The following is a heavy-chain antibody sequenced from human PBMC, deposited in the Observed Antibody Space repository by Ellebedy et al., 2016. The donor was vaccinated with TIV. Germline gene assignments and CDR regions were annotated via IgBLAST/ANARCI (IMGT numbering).Heavy chain of an antibody. CDR2: INPGSGHT. V-gene: IGHV1-8*01. J-gene: IGHJ4*02. CDR1: GYTFASYE. Sequence: ASVKVSXXASGYTFASYEISWARQATGQGLEWMGLINPGSGHTVYAQRFQGRLTMTRDTSISTAYMEVSGLRSDDTAVYYCARGWDSSGWPDYWGQGTLVTVSS. D-gene: IGHD6-19*01. CDR3: ARGWDSSGWPDY.